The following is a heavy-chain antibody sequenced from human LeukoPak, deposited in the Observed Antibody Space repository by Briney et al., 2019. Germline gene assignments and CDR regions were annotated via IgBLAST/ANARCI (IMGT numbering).Heavy chain of an antibody. CDR3: ARDGGILTGYYY. J-gene: IGHJ4*02. CDR2: IYTSGST. V-gene: IGHV4-61*02. D-gene: IGHD3-9*01. Sequence: SETLSLTCTVSGGSISSGSYYWSWIRQPAGKGLEWIGRIYTSGSTNYNPSLKSRVTISVDTSKNQFSLKLSSVTAADTAVYYCARDGGILTGYYYWGQGTLVTVSS. CDR1: GGSISSGSYY.